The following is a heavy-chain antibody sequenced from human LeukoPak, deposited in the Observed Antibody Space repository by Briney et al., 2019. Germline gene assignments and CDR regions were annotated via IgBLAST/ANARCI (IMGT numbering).Heavy chain of an antibody. J-gene: IGHJ5*02. CDR2: ITHSGST. Sequence: SETLSLTCVLYGGSSSGYYWSWIRQPPRRGLEWVGEITHSGSTTYNPSLKSRVTISVDTPQNQFSLKLSSVTAADTAVYYCARRGPPRTLLRGVKSGWFDPWGQGTLVTVSS. CDR3: ARRGPPRTLLRGVKSGWFDP. CDR1: GGSSSGYY. V-gene: IGHV4-34*01. D-gene: IGHD3-10*01.